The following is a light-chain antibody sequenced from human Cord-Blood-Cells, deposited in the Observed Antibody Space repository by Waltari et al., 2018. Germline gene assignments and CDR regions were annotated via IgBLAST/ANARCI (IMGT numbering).Light chain of an antibody. CDR1: QSISSH. J-gene: IGKJ3*01. V-gene: IGKV1-39*01. CDR3: QQSYSTPLT. Sequence: DIQMTQSPSSLSASVGDRVTITCRASQSISSHLNWYQQKPGKAPKLLIYAASRLQSGVPSRFSGSGSGTDFTLTISSLQPEDFATYYCQQSYSTPLTFGPGTKVDIK. CDR2: AAS.